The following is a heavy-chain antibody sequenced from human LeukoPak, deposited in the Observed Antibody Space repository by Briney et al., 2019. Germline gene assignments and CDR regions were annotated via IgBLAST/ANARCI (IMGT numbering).Heavy chain of an antibody. D-gene: IGHD7-27*01. V-gene: IGHV4-39*07. J-gene: IGHJ4*02. CDR2: IYYSGST. Sequence: SETPSLTCTVSGDSISTGSYYWGWVRQSPGKGLEWIASIYYSGSTHYNPSLKSRVSISRDTSQNQFSLKLSSVTAADTAVYYCASRKLGNDYWGQGTLVTVSS. CDR1: GDSISTGSYY. CDR3: ASRKLGNDY.